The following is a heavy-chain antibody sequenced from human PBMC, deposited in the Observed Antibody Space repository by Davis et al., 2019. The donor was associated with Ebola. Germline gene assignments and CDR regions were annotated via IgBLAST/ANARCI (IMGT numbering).Heavy chain of an antibody. J-gene: IGHJ6*02. CDR2: ISGSGGST. Sequence: GESLKISCAASGFTFSSYAMRWVRQAPGKGLEWVSAISGSGGSTYYADSVKGRFTISRDNSKNTLYLQMNSLRAEDTAVYYCAKDPSVVAATFYYYDMDVWGQGTTVTVSS. D-gene: IGHD2-15*01. CDR1: GFTFSSYA. CDR3: AKDPSVVAATFYYYDMDV. V-gene: IGHV3-23*01.